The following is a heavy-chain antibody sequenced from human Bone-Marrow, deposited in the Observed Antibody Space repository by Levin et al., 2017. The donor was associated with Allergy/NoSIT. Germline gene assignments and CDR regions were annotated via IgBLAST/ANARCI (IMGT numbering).Heavy chain of an antibody. D-gene: IGHD3-9*01. V-gene: IGHV5-51*01. CDR1: GYTFSTFW. CDR2: IYPDDSDT. Sequence: GGSLRLSCKASGYTFSTFWIGWVRQRPGKGLEWMGIIYPDDSDTRYRPSFQGQVTISADKSITTAYLQWSRLKASDTAIYYCARQTRYCDAGNCYPDYWGQGTLVTVSS. J-gene: IGHJ4*02. CDR3: ARQTRYCDAGNCYPDY.